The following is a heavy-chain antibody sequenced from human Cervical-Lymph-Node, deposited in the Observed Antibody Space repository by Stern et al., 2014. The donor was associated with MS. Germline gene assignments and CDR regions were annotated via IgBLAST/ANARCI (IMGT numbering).Heavy chain of an antibody. V-gene: IGHV7-4-1*02. CDR1: GYNLTTYA. CDR2: INTKTGNP. D-gene: IGHD6-6*01. Sequence: QVQLVQSGSELKKPGASVKVSCKASGYNLTTYAINWGRQAPGQGLEWMGWINTKTGNPTFAQGFTGRFVFSLDTSINTAYLQISSLKAEDSAVYYCATWGAGSSPPLFYWGQGTLVTVSS. CDR3: ATWGAGSSPPLFY. J-gene: IGHJ4*02.